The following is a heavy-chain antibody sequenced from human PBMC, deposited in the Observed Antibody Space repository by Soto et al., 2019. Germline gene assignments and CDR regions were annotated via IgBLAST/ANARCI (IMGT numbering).Heavy chain of an antibody. CDR3: ARLGNHDVFDM. Sequence: SETLSLTCTVSGGSISRYYWSWIRQPPGKGLEWIGYMYNTGSTVYNPSFKSRVTISVDTSKNQFSLNLTSVTAADSALYYCARLGNHDVFDMWGQGTMVTVSS. CDR1: GGSISRYY. CDR2: MYNTGST. J-gene: IGHJ3*02. V-gene: IGHV4-59*12.